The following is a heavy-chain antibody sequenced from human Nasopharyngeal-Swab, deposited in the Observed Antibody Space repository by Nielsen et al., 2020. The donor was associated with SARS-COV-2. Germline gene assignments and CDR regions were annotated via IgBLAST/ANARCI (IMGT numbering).Heavy chain of an antibody. Sequence: GGSLRLSCAASGFTFSSYGMHWVRQAPGKGLEWVAVIWHDGSNKYYADSVKGRFTISRDNSKNTLYLQMNSLRAEDTAVYYCARAPREGNAFDIWGQGTMVTVSS. CDR3: ARAPREGNAFDI. CDR2: IWHDGSNK. J-gene: IGHJ3*02. CDR1: GFTFSSYG. V-gene: IGHV3-33*01. D-gene: IGHD1-26*01.